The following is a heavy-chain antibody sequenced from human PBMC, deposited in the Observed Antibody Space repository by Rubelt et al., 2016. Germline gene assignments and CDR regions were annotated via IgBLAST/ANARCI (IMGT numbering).Heavy chain of an antibody. D-gene: IGHD3-10*01. CDR1: GFTFSSYA. CDR3: VRDPGWGVWNGMEV. J-gene: IGHJ6*02. Sequence: QVQLVESGGGVVQPGRSLRLSCAVSGFTFSSYAMHWVRQAPGKGLEWVAVIWHDGSNKYYGDSAKGRFTISRDNFKNTLYLEMNNLGGEDTAVYYCVRDPGWGVWNGMEVWGQGTTVTVSS. V-gene: IGHV3-33*08. CDR2: IWHDGSNK.